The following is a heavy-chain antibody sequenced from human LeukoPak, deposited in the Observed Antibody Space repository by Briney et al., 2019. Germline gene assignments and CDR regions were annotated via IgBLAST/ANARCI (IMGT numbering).Heavy chain of an antibody. V-gene: IGHV3-66*04. J-gene: IGHJ6*02. Sequence: PGGPCSLSCAASGLPVSGNYISWGRQAPGRGLEWVSVIYSGGSTYYADSVKGRFTISRDNSKNTLYLQMNSLRAEDTAVYYCARPYSGRTYYYYGMDVWGQGTTVTVSS. CDR3: ARPYSGRTYYYYGMDV. CDR1: GLPVSGNY. D-gene: IGHD1-26*01. CDR2: IYSGGST.